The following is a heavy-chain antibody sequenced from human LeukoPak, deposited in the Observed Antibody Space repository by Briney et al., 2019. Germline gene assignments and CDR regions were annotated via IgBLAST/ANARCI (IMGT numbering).Heavy chain of an antibody. D-gene: IGHD3-10*01. J-gene: IGHJ4*02. V-gene: IGHV1-18*01. Sequence: ASVKVSCKASGYTFTSYGMSWVRQAPGQGLEWMGGISAYNGNTNYAQKLQGRVTMTTDTSTSTAYMELRSLRSDDTAVYYCARTKDGSGSSQLWGQGTLVTVSS. CDR3: ARTKDGSGSSQL. CDR2: ISAYNGNT. CDR1: GYTFTSYG.